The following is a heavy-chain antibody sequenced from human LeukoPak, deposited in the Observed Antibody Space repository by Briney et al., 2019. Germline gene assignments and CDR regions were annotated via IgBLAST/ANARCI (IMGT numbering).Heavy chain of an antibody. CDR1: GYTFTSYD. V-gene: IGHV1-8*01. Sequence: GASVKVSCKASGYTFTSYDINWVRQATGQGLEWMGWMNPNSGNTGYAQKFQGRVTMTRNTSISTAYMELSSLRSEDTAVYYCARVRWLARGYNWFDPWGQGTLVTVSS. CDR2: MNPNSGNT. J-gene: IGHJ5*02. CDR3: ARVRWLARGYNWFDP. D-gene: IGHD6-19*01.